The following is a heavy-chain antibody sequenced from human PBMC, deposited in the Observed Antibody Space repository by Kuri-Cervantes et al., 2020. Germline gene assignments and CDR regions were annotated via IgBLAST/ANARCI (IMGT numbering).Heavy chain of an antibody. Sequence: GESLKISCAASGFTFSDYYMSWIRQAPGKGLEWVSYITSSGNTIYYADSVKGRFTISRDNAKNSLYLQMNSLRAEDTAVYYCARYEVVAGIAGHFDYWGQGTLVTVSS. CDR1: GFTFSDYY. D-gene: IGHD6-19*01. CDR3: ARYEVVAGIAGHFDY. J-gene: IGHJ4*02. V-gene: IGHV3-11*01. CDR2: ITSSGNTI.